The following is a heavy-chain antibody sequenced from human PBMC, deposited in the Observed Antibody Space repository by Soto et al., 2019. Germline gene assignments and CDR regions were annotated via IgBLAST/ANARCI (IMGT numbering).Heavy chain of an antibody. Sequence: QVQLQESGPGLVKPSQTLSLTCTVSGGSISSGDYYWNWIRQLPGKGLEWIGYIEHSGSSFYNPSLKGRVALALDTSKNQFSLKLNSVTAADTAVYYCAREVVPATVDFYYYYIDFWGKGTTVTVSS. CDR2: IEHSGSS. D-gene: IGHD2-2*01. CDR1: GGSISSGDYY. CDR3: AREVVPATVDFYYYYIDF. J-gene: IGHJ6*03. V-gene: IGHV4-31*03.